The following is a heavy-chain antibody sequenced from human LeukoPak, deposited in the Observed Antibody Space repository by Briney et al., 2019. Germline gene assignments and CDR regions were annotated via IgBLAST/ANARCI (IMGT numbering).Heavy chain of an antibody. D-gene: IGHD3-10*01. CDR3: ATDGAGSSGSYYKSAFDI. V-gene: IGHV1-24*01. CDR2: FDPEDGET. CDR1: GYTLTELS. J-gene: IGHJ3*02. Sequence: ASVKVSCKVSGYTLTELSMHWVRQAPGKGLEWMGGFDPEDGETIYAQKFQGRVTMNEDTSTDTAYMELSSLRSEDTAVYYCATDGAGSSGSYYKSAFDIWGQGTMVTVSS.